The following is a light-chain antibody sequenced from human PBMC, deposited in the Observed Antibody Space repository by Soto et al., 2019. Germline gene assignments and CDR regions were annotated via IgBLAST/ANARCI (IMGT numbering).Light chain of an antibody. Sequence: DIVMTQSPDSLAVSLGERATINCKSSQSVLYSSNNTNYLAWYQQKPGQPPKLLIYWASTRESGVPDRFSGSGSGTDFTLTISSLQAEDVAVYYCQQYYSTPFTFGPGTKVDIK. V-gene: IGKV4-1*01. CDR2: WAS. CDR3: QQYYSTPFT. J-gene: IGKJ3*01. CDR1: QSVLYSSNNTNY.